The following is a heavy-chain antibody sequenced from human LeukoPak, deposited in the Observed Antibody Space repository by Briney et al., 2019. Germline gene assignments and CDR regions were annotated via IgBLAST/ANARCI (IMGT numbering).Heavy chain of an antibody. CDR2: IYHSGST. D-gene: IGHD6-19*01. CDR3: AGGAQWLAHDY. CDR1: GGSISSSNW. V-gene: IGHV4-4*02. Sequence: PSGTLSLTCAVSGGSISSSNWWSWVRQPPGKGLEWIGEIYHSGSTNYNPSLKSRVTISVDTPKNQFSLKLSSVTAADMAIYYCAGGAQWLAHDYWGQGTLVTVSS. J-gene: IGHJ4*02.